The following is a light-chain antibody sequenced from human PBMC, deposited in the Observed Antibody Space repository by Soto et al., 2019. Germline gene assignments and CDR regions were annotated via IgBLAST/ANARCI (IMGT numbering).Light chain of an antibody. CDR3: ALYLGNGFSI. CDR2: STK. V-gene: IGLV8-61*01. CDR1: SGSVSTTYY. J-gene: IGLJ2*01. Sequence: QTVVTQEPAVSVSPGGTVTLTCGLSSGSVSTTYYPSWYQQTPGQAPRTLISSTKTRSAGVPDRFSGSILGNKAALTITGAQADDECDYYCALYLGNGFSIFGGGTKLTVL.